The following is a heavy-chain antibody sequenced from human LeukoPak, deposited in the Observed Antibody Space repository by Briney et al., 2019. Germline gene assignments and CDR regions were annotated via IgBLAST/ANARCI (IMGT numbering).Heavy chain of an antibody. D-gene: IGHD3-10*01. CDR2: ISGDGDGT. V-gene: IGHV3-43*02. CDR1: GFTFGHYA. J-gene: IGHJ6*02. Sequence: GGSLRLSCAASGFTFGHYAMHWVRQAPGRGLEWVSLISGDGDGTYYADSVKGRFTISRDTSRNSLYLQMDSLRTEDTALYYCAKDRGGYYGSGTSYYFYGMDAWGQGTTATVSS. CDR3: AKDRGGYYGSGTSYYFYGMDA.